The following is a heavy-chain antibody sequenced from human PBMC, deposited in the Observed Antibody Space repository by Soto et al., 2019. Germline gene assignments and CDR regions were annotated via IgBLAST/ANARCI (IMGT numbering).Heavy chain of an antibody. CDR2: IIPIFGTA. J-gene: IGHJ4*02. CDR1: GGTFSSYA. CDR3: AWAIAAAGGDQFDY. V-gene: IGHV1-69*13. Sequence: ASVKVSCKASGGTFSSYAISWVRQAPGQGLEWMGGIIPIFGTANYAQKFQGRVTITADESTSTAYMELSSLRSEDTAVYYCAWAIAAAGGDQFDYWGQGTLVTVSS. D-gene: IGHD6-13*01.